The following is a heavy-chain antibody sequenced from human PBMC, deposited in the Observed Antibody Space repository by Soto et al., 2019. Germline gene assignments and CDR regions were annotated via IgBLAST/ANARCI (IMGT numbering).Heavy chain of an antibody. CDR3: ARQNRNYYDSSGPVFDY. J-gene: IGHJ4*02. CDR1: GGSISSYY. CDR2: IYYSGST. D-gene: IGHD3-22*01. Sequence: SETLSLTCTVSGGSISSYYWSWIRQPPGKGLEWIGYIYYSGSTNYNPSLKSRVTISVDTSKNQFSLKLSSVTAADTAVYYCARQNRNYYDSSGPVFDYWGQGTLVTVSS. V-gene: IGHV4-59*08.